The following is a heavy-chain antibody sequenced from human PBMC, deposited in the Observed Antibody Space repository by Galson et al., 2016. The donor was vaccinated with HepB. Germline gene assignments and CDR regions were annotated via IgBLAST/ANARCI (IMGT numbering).Heavy chain of an antibody. CDR3: TSDPQWGL. CDR2: IRSKSDGGTT. V-gene: IGHV3-15*01. J-gene: IGHJ4*02. CDR1: GLTFSDAW. D-gene: IGHD1-26*01. Sequence: SLRLSCAVSGLTFSDAWLNWVRQAPGKGLEWVGRIRSKSDGGTTEYAAPVKGRFTISRDDSKDTRYLQMNSLKIEDTALYYFTSDPQWGLWGQGTRVTVSS.